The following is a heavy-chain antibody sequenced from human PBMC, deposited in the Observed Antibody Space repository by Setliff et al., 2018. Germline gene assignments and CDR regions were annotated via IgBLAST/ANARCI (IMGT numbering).Heavy chain of an antibody. CDR1: GGSISSRSYY. Sequence: PSETLSLTCTVSGGSISSRSYYWGWIRQPPGKGLEWIGSIYHSGSSYYNPSLRSRVTISVDTSKNQFSLKLSSVTAADAALYYCAASRAYTGAVEEWFLPKTFDFWGQG. V-gene: IGHV4-39*07. CDR3: AASRAYTGAVEEWFLPKTFDF. CDR2: IYHSGSS. D-gene: IGHD3-10*01. J-gene: IGHJ4*02.